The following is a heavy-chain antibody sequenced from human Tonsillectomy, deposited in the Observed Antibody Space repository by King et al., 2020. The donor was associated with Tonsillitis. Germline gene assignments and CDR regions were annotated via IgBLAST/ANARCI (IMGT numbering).Heavy chain of an antibody. CDR3: ARGMSRSSSWTD. V-gene: IGHV4-34*01. J-gene: IGHJ4*02. D-gene: IGHD6-13*01. Sequence: VQLQQWGAGLLKPSETLSLTCAVYGRSISGNSWSWIRQPPGKGLEWIGEINHSGSTNYNPSLKSRVTISVDTSKNQFSLKLNSVTAADTAVYFCARGMSRSSSWTDWGQGTLVTVSS. CDR2: INHSGST. CDR1: GRSISGNS.